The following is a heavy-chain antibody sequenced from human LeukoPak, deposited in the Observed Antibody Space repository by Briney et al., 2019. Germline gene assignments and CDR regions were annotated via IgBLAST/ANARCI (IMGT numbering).Heavy chain of an antibody. CDR1: GYTLTELS. CDR3: ATAGSYFVYFDY. V-gene: IGHV1-24*01. CDR2: FDPEDGET. Sequence: ASVKVSCKVSGYTLTELSMHWVRQAPGKGLEWMGGFDPEDGETIYAQKFQGRVTMTEDTSTDTAYMELSSLRSEDTAVYYCATAGSYFVYFDYWGQGTLVTVSS. J-gene: IGHJ4*02. D-gene: IGHD1-26*01.